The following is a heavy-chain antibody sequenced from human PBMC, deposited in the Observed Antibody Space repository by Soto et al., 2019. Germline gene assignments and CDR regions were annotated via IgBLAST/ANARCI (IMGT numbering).Heavy chain of an antibody. J-gene: IGHJ4*02. CDR2: ISSSSSYI. D-gene: IGHD4-17*01. V-gene: IGHV3-21*01. CDR1: GFTFSSYS. CDR3: ARDRLRSCDY. Sequence: GGSLRLSCAASGFTFSSYSMNWVRQAPGKGLEWVSSISSSSSYIYYADSVKGRFTISRDNAKNSLYLQINSLRAEDTAVYYCARDRLRSCDYWGQGTLVTVSS.